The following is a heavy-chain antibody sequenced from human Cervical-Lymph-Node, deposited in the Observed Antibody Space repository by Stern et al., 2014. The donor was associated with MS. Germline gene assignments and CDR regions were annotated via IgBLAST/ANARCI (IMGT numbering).Heavy chain of an antibody. CDR2: VYYTGST. V-gene: IGHV4-59*01. CDR1: GDSISNYY. Sequence: QVQLVQSGPGLVKPSETLSLMCTVSGDSISNYYWNWIRQTPGRGLQWIGYVYYTGSTSYNPSLKSRVTISLVTSKNQFSLKLNSVTAADTAVYYCARGGIALALNWFDLWGQGTPVTVSS. D-gene: IGHD6-19*01. J-gene: IGHJ5*02. CDR3: ARGGIALALNWFDL.